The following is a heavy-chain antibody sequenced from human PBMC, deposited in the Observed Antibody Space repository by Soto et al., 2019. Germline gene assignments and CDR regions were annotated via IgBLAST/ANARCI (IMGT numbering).Heavy chain of an antibody. D-gene: IGHD4-17*01. J-gene: IGHJ6*02. CDR1: GGTFSSYA. CDR2: IIPIFGTA. CDR3: ASSVSTVTTPLDYYYYGMDV. Sequence: QVQLVQSGAEVKKPGSSVKVSCKASGGTFSSYAISWVRQAPGQGLEWMGGIIPIFGTANYAQKFQGRVTITADEPTSTAYMELSSLRSEDTAVYYCASSVSTVTTPLDYYYYGMDVWGQGTTVTVSS. V-gene: IGHV1-69*12.